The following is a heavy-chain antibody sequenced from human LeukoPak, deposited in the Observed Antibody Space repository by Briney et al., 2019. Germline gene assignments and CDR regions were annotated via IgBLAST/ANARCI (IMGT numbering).Heavy chain of an antibody. J-gene: IGHJ4*02. CDR3: ARERGGSYGATFDY. CDR1: GGSISSSSYY. CDR2: IYYSGST. V-gene: IGHV4-39*07. D-gene: IGHD4-17*01. Sequence: PSETLSLTCTVSGGSISSSSYYWGWIRQPPGKGLEWIGSIYYSGSTYYNPSLKSRVTISVDTSKNQFSLKLSSVTAADTAVYYCARERGGSYGATFDYWGQGTLVTVSS.